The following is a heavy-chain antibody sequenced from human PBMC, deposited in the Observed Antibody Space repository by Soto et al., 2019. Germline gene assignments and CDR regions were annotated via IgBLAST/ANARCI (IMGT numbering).Heavy chain of an antibody. CDR1: GGNFSSFW. Sequence: GGSKRHSYAASGGNFSSFWGSWIRQAPGKGLEWVANIKQDGSEKYYVDSVKGRFTISRDNAKNSLYLQMNSLRAEDTAVSYCARDSRTTTVVKYWGQGTLVTVSS. CDR2: IKQDGSEK. CDR3: ARDSRTTTVVKY. V-gene: IGHV3-7*01. J-gene: IGHJ4*02. D-gene: IGHD4-17*01.